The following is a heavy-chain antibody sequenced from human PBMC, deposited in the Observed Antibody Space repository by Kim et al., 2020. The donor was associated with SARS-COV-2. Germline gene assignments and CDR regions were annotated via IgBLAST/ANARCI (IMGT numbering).Heavy chain of an antibody. CDR2: IYYSGST. CDR1: GGSISSSSYY. J-gene: IGHJ5*02. D-gene: IGHD3-10*01. Sequence: SETLSLTCTVSGGSISSSSYYWGWIRQPPGKGLEWIGSIYYSGSTYYNPSLKSRVTISVDTSKNQFSLKLSSVTAADTAVYYCARGVRGVWHLVGAENWFDPGGRGTLVTVSS. CDR3: ARGVRGVWHLVGAENWFDP. V-gene: IGHV4-39*01.